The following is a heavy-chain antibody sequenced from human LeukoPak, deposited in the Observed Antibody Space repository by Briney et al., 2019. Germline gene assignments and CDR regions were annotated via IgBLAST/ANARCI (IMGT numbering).Heavy chain of an antibody. D-gene: IGHD4-11*01. CDR2: IYYSGST. V-gene: IGHV4-39*07. J-gene: IGHJ6*03. CDR3: ARDGDYSSDYYYYYMDV. Sequence: TSETLSLTCTVSGGSISSSSYYWGWIRQPPGKGLEWIGSIYYSGSTYYNPSLKSRVTISVDTSKNQFSLKLSSVTAADTAVYYCARDGDYSSDYYYYYMDVWGKGTTVTVSS. CDR1: GGSISSSSYY.